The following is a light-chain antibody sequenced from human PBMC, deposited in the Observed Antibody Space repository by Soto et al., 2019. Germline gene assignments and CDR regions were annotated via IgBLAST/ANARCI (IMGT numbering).Light chain of an antibody. CDR1: SSDIGGYDS. CDR3: SSYTDRNNLV. CDR2: DVS. Sequence: ALTQSPSASGSPGQSVTISCTGTSSDIGGYDSVSWYQQHPGKAPKVIIYDVSKRPSGVPDRFSGSKSGNTASLTVSALQAEDEADYYCSSYTDRNNLVFGTGTKVTV. V-gene: IGLV2-8*01. J-gene: IGLJ1*01.